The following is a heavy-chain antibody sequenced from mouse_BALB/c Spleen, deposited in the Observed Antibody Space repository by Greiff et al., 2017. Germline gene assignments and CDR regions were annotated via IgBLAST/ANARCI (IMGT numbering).Heavy chain of an antibody. CDR2: INPYNDGT. CDR3: ARKEHWDGFAY. D-gene: IGHD4-1*01. Sequence: VQLKQSGPELVKPGASVKMSCKASGYTFTSYVMHWVKQKPGQGLEWIGYINPYNDGTKYNEKFKGKATLTSDKSSSTAYMELSSLTSEDSAVYYCARKEHWDGFAYWGQGTLVTVSA. J-gene: IGHJ3*01. CDR1: GYTFTSYV. V-gene: IGHV1-14*01.